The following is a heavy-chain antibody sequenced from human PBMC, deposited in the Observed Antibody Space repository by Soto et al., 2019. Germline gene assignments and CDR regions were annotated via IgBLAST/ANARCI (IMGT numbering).Heavy chain of an antibody. D-gene: IGHD3-16*01. CDR3: ARGGAHLYGMDV. CDR1: GYAFNSYI. CDR2: ISPYNSAT. Sequence: QIHLVQSGAEVKKPGASVKVSCKASGYAFNSYIVSWVRQAPGQGLDWMGWISPYNSATTSAQQLQGRVTMTIDTSTTPDHMELRSLTSDDTAVYYCARGGAHLYGMDVWGQGTTVTVSS. V-gene: IGHV1-18*01. J-gene: IGHJ6*02.